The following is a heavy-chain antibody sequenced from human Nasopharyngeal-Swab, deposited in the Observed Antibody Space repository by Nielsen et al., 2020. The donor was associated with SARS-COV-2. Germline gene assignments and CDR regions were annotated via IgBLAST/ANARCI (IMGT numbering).Heavy chain of an antibody. D-gene: IGHD5-24*01. CDR1: GFSLRPIQVG. J-gene: IGHJ3*02. CDR3: AHRTGIEMATIKAFDI. CDR2: LYSDDDK. Sequence: SFPTLVQPSHTLTLTCTFSGFSLRPIQVGVSWVRPLPVKALEWLALLYSDDDKRYSPSLKSRLTITKDTSKNQVVLTMTNMDPVDTATYFCAHRTGIEMATIKAFDIWGQGTMVTVSS. V-gene: IGHV2-5*02.